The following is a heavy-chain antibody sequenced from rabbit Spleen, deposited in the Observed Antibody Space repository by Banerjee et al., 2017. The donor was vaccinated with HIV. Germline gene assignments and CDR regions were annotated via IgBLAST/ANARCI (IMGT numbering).Heavy chain of an antibody. CDR1: GFTLSSYY. CDR3: ARDGAGGSYFAL. D-gene: IGHD8-1*01. Sequence: QLKESGGGLVQPGGSLKLSCKASGFTLSSYYMTWVRQAPGKGLEWIGYIDPVFGSTYYASWVNGRFSISRENAQNTVFLQMTSLTAADTATYFCARDGAGGSYFALWGPGTLVTVS. J-gene: IGHJ4*01. V-gene: IGHV1S7*01. CDR2: IDPVFGST.